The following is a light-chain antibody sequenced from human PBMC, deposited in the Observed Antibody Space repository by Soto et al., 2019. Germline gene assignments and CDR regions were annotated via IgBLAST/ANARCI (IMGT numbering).Light chain of an antibody. J-gene: IGLJ1*01. CDR1: SSNIGARYD. V-gene: IGLV1-40*01. CDR2: GNS. CDR3: QSYDSSLSGYV. Sequence: QAVVTQPPSVSGAPGQRVTISCTGSSSNIGARYDVHWYQQLPGTAPKLLIYGNSNRPSGVPDRFSGSKSGTSASLAITGLQAEDEADYYCQSYDSSLSGYVFGTGTKVTVL.